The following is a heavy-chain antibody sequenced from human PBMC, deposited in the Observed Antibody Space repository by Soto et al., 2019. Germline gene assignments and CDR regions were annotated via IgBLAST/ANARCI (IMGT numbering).Heavy chain of an antibody. CDR2: IYYSGMT. CDR3: ARDSSGPGYSYGKFDY. D-gene: IGHD5-18*01. V-gene: IGHV4-31*03. CDR1: GFSVSTGGYF. Sequence: SETLSLSCPVSGFSVSTGGYFWTWIRQHPGKGLEWIGNIYYSGMTYYNPSLRGRVSISLDPSESQFSLKLNSVTAADTAVYYCARDSSGPGYSYGKFDYWGQGALVTVSS. J-gene: IGHJ4*02.